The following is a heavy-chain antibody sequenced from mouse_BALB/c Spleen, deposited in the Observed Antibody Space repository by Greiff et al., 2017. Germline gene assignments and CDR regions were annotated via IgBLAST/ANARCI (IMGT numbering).Heavy chain of an antibody. Sequence: VQLQQPGAELVRPGASVKLSCKASGYTFTDYEMHWVKQTPVHGLEWIGAIDPETGGTAYNQKFKGKATLTADKSSSTAYMELRSLTSEDSAVYYCTRRVYYYDWGQGTLVTVSA. CDR2: IDPETGGT. D-gene: IGHD1-1*01. CDR3: TRRVYYYD. CDR1: GYTFTDYE. J-gene: IGHJ3*01. V-gene: IGHV1-15*01.